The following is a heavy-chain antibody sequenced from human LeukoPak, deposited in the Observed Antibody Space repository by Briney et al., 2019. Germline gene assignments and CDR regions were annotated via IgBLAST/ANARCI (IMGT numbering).Heavy chain of an antibody. CDR3: ARVTVTTGKYFDY. CDR2: IYYSGST. Sequence: PSETLSLTCTVSGGSISSGDYYWSWIRQPPGKGLEWIGYIYYSGSTYYKPSLKSRVTISVDTSKNQFSLKLSSVTAADTAVYYCARVTVTTGKYFDYWGQGTLVTVSS. V-gene: IGHV4-30-4*01. CDR1: GGSISSGDYY. D-gene: IGHD4-17*01. J-gene: IGHJ4*02.